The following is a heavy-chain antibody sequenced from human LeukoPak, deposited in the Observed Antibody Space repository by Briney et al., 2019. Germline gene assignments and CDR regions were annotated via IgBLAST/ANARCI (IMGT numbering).Heavy chain of an antibody. Sequence: SETLSLTCTVSGGSISSYYWSWIRQPPGKGLEWIGYIHYSGSTNYNPSLKSRVTISVDTSKNQFSLKLSSVTAADTAVYYCARGVYSSSYYFDYWGQGTLVTVSS. CDR2: IHYSGST. CDR1: GGSISSYY. CDR3: ARGVYSSSYYFDY. J-gene: IGHJ4*02. V-gene: IGHV4-59*01. D-gene: IGHD6-6*01.